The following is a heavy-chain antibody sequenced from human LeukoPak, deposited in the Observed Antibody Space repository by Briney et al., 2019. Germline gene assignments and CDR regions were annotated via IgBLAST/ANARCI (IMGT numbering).Heavy chain of an antibody. CDR1: GGSFSGYY. CDR2: INHSGST. J-gene: IGHJ6*03. D-gene: IGHD2-15*01. Sequence: PSETLSLTCAVYGGSFSGYYWSWIRQPPGKGLEWIGEINHSGSTNYNPSLKSRVTISGDTSKNQFSLKLSSVTAADTAVYYCARDHGSGSYYYYYMDVWGKGTTVTVSS. CDR3: ARDHGSGSYYYYYMDV. V-gene: IGHV4-34*01.